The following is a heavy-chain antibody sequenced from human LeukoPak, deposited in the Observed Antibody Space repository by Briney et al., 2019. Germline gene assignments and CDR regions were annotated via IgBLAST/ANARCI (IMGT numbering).Heavy chain of an antibody. D-gene: IGHD6-13*01. CDR1: GYTFTSYY. CDR3: ARGAAAGTGYYYYYMDV. J-gene: IGHJ6*03. V-gene: IGHV1-46*01. CDR2: INPSGGST. Sequence: ASVKVSCKASGYTFTSYYMHWVRQAPGQGLEWMGIINPSGGSTSYAQKFQGRVTMTRDMSTSTVYMELSSLRSEDTAVYYCARGAAAGTGYYYYYMDVWGKGTTVTVSS.